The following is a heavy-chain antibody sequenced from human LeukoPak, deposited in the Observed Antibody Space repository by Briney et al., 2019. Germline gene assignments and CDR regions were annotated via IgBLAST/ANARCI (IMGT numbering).Heavy chain of an antibody. V-gene: IGHV3-21*01. Sequence: PGGSLRLSCAASGFTFSSYWIHWVRQAPGKGLEWVSSISSSSSYIYYADSVKGRFTISRDNAKNSLYLQMNSLRAEDTAVYYCAREPYPSKYCSSTSCYFGYWGQGTLVTVSS. J-gene: IGHJ4*02. CDR1: GFTFSSYW. CDR3: AREPYPSKYCSSTSCYFGY. CDR2: ISSSSSYI. D-gene: IGHD2-2*01.